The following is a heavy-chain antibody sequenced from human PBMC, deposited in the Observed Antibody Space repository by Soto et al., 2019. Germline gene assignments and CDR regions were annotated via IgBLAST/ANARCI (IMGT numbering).Heavy chain of an antibody. D-gene: IGHD2-2*01. J-gene: IGHJ4*02. CDR3: AKSAMTSEPVYDY. Sequence: GGSLRLSCAASGFTFSSYGMHWVRQAPGKGLEWVAVISYDGSNKYYADSVKGRFTISRDNSKNTLYLQMNSLRAEDTAVYYCAKSAMTSEPVYDYWGQGTLVTVSS. CDR2: ISYDGSNK. V-gene: IGHV3-30*18. CDR1: GFTFSSYG.